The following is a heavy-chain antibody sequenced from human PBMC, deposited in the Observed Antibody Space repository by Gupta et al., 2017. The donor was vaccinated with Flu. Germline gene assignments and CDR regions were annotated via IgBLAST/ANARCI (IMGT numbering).Heavy chain of an antibody. J-gene: IGHJ6*02. D-gene: IGHD2-15*01. V-gene: IGHV3-23*01. CDR3: ARRDNVVVVAGFDV. CDR2: MTPIGDGP. CDR1: SNYA. Sequence: SNYAMGWVRQAPGKGLEWVSMMTPIGDGPYYAGSVWGRFTSSRDDSKTTVYLQMISLRAEDTAVDVCARRDNVVVVAGFDVWGQGTTVTVSS.